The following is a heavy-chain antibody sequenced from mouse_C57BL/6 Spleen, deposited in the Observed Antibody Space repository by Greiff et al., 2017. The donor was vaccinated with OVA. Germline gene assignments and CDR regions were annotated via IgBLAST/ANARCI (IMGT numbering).Heavy chain of an antibody. CDR2: ISYDGSN. D-gene: IGHD1-1*01. Sequence: EVKLVESGPGLVKPSQSLSLTCSVTGYSITSGYYWNWIRQFPGNKLEWMGYISYDGSNNYNPSLKNRISITRDTSKNQFFLKLNSVTTEDTATYYCARDSYYGSRPYWYFDVWGTGTTVTVSS. J-gene: IGHJ1*03. CDR3: ARDSYYGSRPYWYFDV. V-gene: IGHV3-6*01. CDR1: GYSITSGYY.